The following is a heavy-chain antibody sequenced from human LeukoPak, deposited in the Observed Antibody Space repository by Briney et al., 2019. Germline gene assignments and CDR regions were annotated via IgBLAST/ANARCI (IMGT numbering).Heavy chain of an antibody. CDR3: ATGTTLGDS. D-gene: IGHD1-7*01. CDR1: GLTSNIFD. J-gene: IGHJ4*02. CDR2: VNAYRGDF. V-gene: IGHV1-8*01. Sequence: ASVRVSCKASGLTSNIFDLNWVRQATGQGLEWMGWVNAYRGDFGSAQRFLGRVTMTWNASTTTAYIQLTGLTSDDTAVYYCATGTTLGDSWGQGTRVTVSS.